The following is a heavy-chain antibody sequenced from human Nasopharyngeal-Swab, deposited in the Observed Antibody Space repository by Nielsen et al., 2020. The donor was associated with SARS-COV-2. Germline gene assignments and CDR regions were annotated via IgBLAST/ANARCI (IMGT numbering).Heavy chain of an antibody. D-gene: IGHD3-16*01. CDR1: GCIFRSYR. J-gene: IGHJ4*02. CDR2: ISYDGSNK. V-gene: IGHV3-30*18. CDR3: AKDGGGLNNFGY. Sequence: GESLKISCAASGCIFRSYRMHWVRQAPGKGLEVVGVISYDGSNKYYADSVKGRFTISRDNSKNTLYLKMNSLRAEDTAVYYCAKDGGGLNNFGYWGQGTLVTVSS.